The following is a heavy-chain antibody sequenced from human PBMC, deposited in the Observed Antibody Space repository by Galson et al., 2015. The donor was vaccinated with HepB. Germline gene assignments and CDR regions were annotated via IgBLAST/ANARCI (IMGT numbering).Heavy chain of an antibody. Sequence: SVKVSCKASGYTFTSYGISWVRQAPGQGLEWMGWISAYNGNTNYAQKLQGRVTMTTDTSTSTAYMELRSLRSDDTAVYYCARESGAGGYDFYYYYYGMDVWGQGTTVTVSS. J-gene: IGHJ6*02. CDR3: ARESGAGGYDFYYYYYGMDV. V-gene: IGHV1-18*01. CDR2: ISAYNGNT. D-gene: IGHD5-12*01. CDR1: GYTFTSYG.